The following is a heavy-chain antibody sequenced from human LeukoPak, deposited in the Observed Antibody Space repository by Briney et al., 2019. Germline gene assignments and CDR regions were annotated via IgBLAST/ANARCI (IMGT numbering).Heavy chain of an antibody. CDR1: GFTFSSNY. V-gene: IGHV3-53*04. Sequence: PGGSLRLSCAASGFTFSSNYMTWVRQAPGKGLEWVSLIYSAGGTYYTDSVKGRFTISRHSSKNTLYLQMNSMRGEDTAVYYCAGCVGRITISGVLPYGMDVWGQGTTVTVSS. D-gene: IGHD3-3*01. CDR3: AGCVGRITISGVLPYGMDV. J-gene: IGHJ6*02. CDR2: IYSAGGT.